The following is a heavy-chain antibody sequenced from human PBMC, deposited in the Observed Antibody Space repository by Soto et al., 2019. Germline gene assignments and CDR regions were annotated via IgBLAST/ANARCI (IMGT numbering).Heavy chain of an antibody. Sequence: QLQLQESGPGLVKPSETLSLTCTVSGGSISSSSYYWGWIRQPPGKGLEWIGSIYYSGSTYYNPSLKSRVTISVDTSKNQFSLKLSSVTAADTAVYYCARHAATAGTIFSWFDPWGQGTLVTVSS. CDR2: IYYSGST. J-gene: IGHJ5*02. CDR3: ARHAATAGTIFSWFDP. CDR1: GGSISSSSYY. D-gene: IGHD6-13*01. V-gene: IGHV4-39*01.